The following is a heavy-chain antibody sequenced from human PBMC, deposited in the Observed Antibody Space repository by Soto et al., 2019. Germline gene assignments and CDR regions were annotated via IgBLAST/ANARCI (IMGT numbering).Heavy chain of an antibody. J-gene: IGHJ4*02. V-gene: IGHV1-69*01. CDR2: IIPIFGTA. Sequence: ISWVRQAPGQGLEWMGGIIPIFGTANYAQKFQGRVTITADESTSTAYMELSSLRSEDTAVYYCARDNSYGPGDYWGQGTLVTVSS. CDR3: ARDNSYGPGDY. D-gene: IGHD5-18*01.